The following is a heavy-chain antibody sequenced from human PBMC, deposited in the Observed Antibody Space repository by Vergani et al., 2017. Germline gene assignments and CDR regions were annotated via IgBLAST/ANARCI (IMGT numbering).Heavy chain of an antibody. V-gene: IGHV1-18*01. Sequence: QVQLVQSGAEVKKPGASVKVSCKASGYTFTSYGISWVRQAPGQGLEWMGWISAYNGNTNYAQKLQGIVTMTTYTSTSTAYMELRSLRSDDTAVYYCASRYCSGGSCYQNWFDPWGQGTLVTVSS. J-gene: IGHJ5*02. CDR2: ISAYNGNT. CDR3: ASRYCSGGSCYQNWFDP. CDR1: GYTFTSYG. D-gene: IGHD2-15*01.